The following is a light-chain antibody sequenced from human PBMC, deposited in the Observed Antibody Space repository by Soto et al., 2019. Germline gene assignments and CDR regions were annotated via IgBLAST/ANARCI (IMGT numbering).Light chain of an antibody. V-gene: IGLV2-11*01. J-gene: IGLJ1*01. CDR3: CSYAGGYTWV. CDR1: SSDVGGYNY. CDR2: DVS. Sequence: QSALTQPRSVSGSPGQSVTISCTGTSSDVGGYNYVSWYQQHPGKPPKLMIYDVSKRPSGVPDRFSGSKSGNTASLTISGLQAEDEADYYCCSYAGGYTWVFGTGTKLTVL.